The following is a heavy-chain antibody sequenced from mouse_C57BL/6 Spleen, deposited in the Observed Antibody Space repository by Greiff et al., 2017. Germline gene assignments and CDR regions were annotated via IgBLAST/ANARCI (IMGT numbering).Heavy chain of an antibody. V-gene: IGHV1-59*01. CDR3: AREYYGSSDEGAMDY. CDR2: IDPSDSYT. J-gene: IGHJ4*01. Sequence: QVQLQQPGAELVRPGTSVKLSCKASGYTFTSYWMHWVKQRPGQGLEWIGVIDPSDSYTNYNQKFKGKATLTVDTSSSTAYMQLSSLTSEDSAVYDCAREYYGSSDEGAMDYWGQGTSVTVAS. D-gene: IGHD1-1*01. CDR1: GYTFTSYW.